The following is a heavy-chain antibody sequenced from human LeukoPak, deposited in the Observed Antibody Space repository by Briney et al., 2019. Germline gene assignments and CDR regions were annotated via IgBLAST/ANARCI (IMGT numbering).Heavy chain of an antibody. CDR3: ARRGVYDLDAPS. CDR2: ISGSGGSK. J-gene: IGHJ4*02. D-gene: IGHD5/OR15-5a*01. CDR1: GFTFSSYA. V-gene: IGHV3-23*01. Sequence: PGGSLRLSCAASGFTFSSYAMSWVRQAPGKGLEWVSAISGSGGSKYYADSVRGRFTISRDNAKNSLYLQMNSLRAEDTAVYYCARRGVYDLDAPSWGQGTLVTVSS.